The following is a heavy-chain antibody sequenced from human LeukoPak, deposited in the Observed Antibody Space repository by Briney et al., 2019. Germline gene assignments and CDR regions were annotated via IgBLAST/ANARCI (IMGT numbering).Heavy chain of an antibody. CDR2: INAGNGNT. CDR3: ARGEKMAAAGDFDY. D-gene: IGHD6-13*01. CDR1: GYTFTSYA. Sequence: GASVKVSCKASGYTFTSYAMHWVRQAPGQRLEWMGWINAGNGNTKYSQKFQGRVTITRDTSASTAYMELSSLRSEDTAVYYCARGEKMAAAGDFDYWGQGTLVTVSS. V-gene: IGHV1-3*01. J-gene: IGHJ4*02.